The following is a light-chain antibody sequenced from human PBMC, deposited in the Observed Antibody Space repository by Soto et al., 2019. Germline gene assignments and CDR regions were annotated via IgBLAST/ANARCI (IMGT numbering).Light chain of an antibody. Sequence: QSALTQPASVSGSPGQSITISCTGTSSDVGGYNYVSWYQQHPGEAPKLMIYDVSNRPSGVSNRFSGSKSGNTASLTISGLQAEDEADYYCSSYTSSSTLYVFGTGTKSPS. CDR3: SSYTSSSTLYV. CDR1: SSDVGGYNY. V-gene: IGLV2-14*01. CDR2: DVS. J-gene: IGLJ1*01.